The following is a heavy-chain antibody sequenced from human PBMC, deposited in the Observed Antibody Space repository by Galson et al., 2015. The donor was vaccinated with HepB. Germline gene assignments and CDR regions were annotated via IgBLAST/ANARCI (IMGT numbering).Heavy chain of an antibody. D-gene: IGHD6-19*01. CDR1: GGTFTSYV. CDR3: ARAASIAVAAAGFDY. CDR2: INPILGLA. J-gene: IGHJ4*02. V-gene: IGHV1-69*04. Sequence: PVNVSCKASGGTFTSYVISWARQAPGHGLEWMGRINPILGLANSAQQFQDRDTLTADKSTSTAYIELSSLRSKDAAVYSWARAASIAVAAAGFDYCGQGTLVTVSS.